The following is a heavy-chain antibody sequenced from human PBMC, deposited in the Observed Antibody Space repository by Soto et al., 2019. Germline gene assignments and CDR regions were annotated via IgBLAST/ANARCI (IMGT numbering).Heavy chain of an antibody. V-gene: IGHV3-30*18. CDR3: AKSDRCSGGSCYLNWYYFDY. CDR1: GFTFSSYG. Sequence: QVQLVESGGGVVQPGRSLRLSCAASGFTFSSYGMHWVRQAPGKGLEWVAVISYDGSNKYYADSVKGRFTISRDNSKNTLYLQRNSLSAEDTAVYYCAKSDRCSGGSCYLNWYYFDYWGQGTLVTVSS. J-gene: IGHJ4*02. D-gene: IGHD2-15*01. CDR2: ISYDGSNK.